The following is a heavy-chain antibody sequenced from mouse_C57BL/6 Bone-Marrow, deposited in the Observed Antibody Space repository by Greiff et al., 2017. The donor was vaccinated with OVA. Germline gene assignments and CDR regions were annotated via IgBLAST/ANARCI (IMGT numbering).Heavy chain of an antibody. CDR3: ANIYDGYYYYAMDY. J-gene: IGHJ4*01. D-gene: IGHD2-3*01. V-gene: IGHV1-42*01. CDR1: GYSFTGYY. CDR2: INPSTGGT. Sequence: EVQLQQSGPELVKPGASVKISCKASGYSFTGYYMNWVKQSPEKSLEWIGEINPSTGGTTYNQKFKAKATLTVDKSSSTAYMQLKSLTSEDSAVYYCANIYDGYYYYAMDYWGQGTSVTVSS.